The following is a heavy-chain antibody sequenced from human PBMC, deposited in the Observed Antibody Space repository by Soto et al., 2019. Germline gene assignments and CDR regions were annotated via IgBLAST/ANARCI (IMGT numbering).Heavy chain of an antibody. CDR2: ITTDKGKT. CDR1: GYTFTSYG. V-gene: IGHV1-18*01. J-gene: IGHJ4*02. Sequence: QVQLVQSGPEVKKPGASVKVSCKTSGYTFTSYGISWVRQAPGQGLEWMGWITTDKGKTTYAQKCQGRVTMTTDTSSSTAYMEMRSLRSDDTAVYYCATRSPAFDYWGQGTLVTVSS. CDR3: ATRSPAFDY.